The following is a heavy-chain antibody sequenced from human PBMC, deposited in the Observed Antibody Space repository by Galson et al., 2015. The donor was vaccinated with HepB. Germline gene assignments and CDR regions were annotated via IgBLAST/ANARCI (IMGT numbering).Heavy chain of an antibody. J-gene: IGHJ3*02. CDR2: IIPIFGTA. D-gene: IGHD2-2*02. CDR3: ASYCSSTSRYTGEGAFDI. V-gene: IGHV1-69*13. CDR1: GGTFSSYA. Sequence: SVKVSCKASGGTFSSYAISWVRQAPGQGLEWMGGIIPIFGTANYAQKFQGRVTITADESTSTAYMELSSLRSEDTAVYYCASYCSSTSRYTGEGAFDIWGQGTMVTVSS.